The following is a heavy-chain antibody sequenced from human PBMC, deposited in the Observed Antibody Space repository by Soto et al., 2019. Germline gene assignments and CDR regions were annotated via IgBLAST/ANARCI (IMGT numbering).Heavy chain of an antibody. CDR1: GGSISSGGYY. Sequence: PSETLSLTCTVSGGSISSGGYYWSWIRQHPGKGLEWIGYIYYSGSTYYNPSLKSRVTISVDTSKNQFSLKLSSVTAADTAVYYCARTPLSAISAPYYFDYWGQGTLVTVSS. CDR3: ARTPLSAISAPYYFDY. CDR2: IYYSGST. D-gene: IGHD2-21*01. J-gene: IGHJ4*02. V-gene: IGHV4-31*03.